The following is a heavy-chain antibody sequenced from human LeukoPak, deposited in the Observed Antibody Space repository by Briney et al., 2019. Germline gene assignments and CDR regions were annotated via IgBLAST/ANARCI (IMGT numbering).Heavy chain of an antibody. CDR2: ISGSGGST. J-gene: IGHJ4*02. CDR3: AKAAYDSSGYYLYYFDY. V-gene: IGHV3-23*01. CDR1: GFTFTSYS. D-gene: IGHD3-22*01. Sequence: GGSLRLSCAASGFTFTSYSMNWVRQAPGKGLEWVSTISGSGGSTYYADSVKGRFTISRDNSKNTLYLQTNSLRAEDTAVYYCAKAAYDSSGYYLYYFDYWGQGTLVTVSA.